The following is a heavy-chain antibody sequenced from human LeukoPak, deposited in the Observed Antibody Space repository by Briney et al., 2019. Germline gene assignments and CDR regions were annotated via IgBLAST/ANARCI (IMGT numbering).Heavy chain of an antibody. D-gene: IGHD3-10*01. Sequence: SVKVSCKASGGTFSSYAISWVRQAPGQGLEWMGGIIPIFGTANYAQKFQGRATITTDESTSIAYMELSSLRSEDTAVYYCARDVSGYYGSGSRFDYWGQGTLVTVSS. V-gene: IGHV1-69*05. CDR2: IIPIFGTA. J-gene: IGHJ4*02. CDR1: GGTFSSYA. CDR3: ARDVSGYYGSGSRFDY.